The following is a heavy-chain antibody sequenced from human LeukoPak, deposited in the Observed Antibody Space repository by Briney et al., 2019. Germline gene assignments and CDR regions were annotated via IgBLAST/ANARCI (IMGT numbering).Heavy chain of an antibody. D-gene: IGHD3-22*01. CDR2: IYTSGST. V-gene: IGHV4-4*09. CDR1: GGSISSYY. Sequence: SETLSLTCTVSGGSISSYYWSWIRQPPGKGLERIGYIYTSGSTNYNPSLKSRVTISVDTSKNQFSLKLSSVTAADTAVYYCARPSTYYYDSSDYPDAFDIWGLGTMVTVSS. CDR3: ARPSTYYYDSSDYPDAFDI. J-gene: IGHJ3*02.